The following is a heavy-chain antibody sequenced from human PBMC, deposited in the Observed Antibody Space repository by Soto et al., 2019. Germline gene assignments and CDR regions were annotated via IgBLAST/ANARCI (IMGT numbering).Heavy chain of an antibody. V-gene: IGHV3-64D*06. Sequence: GGSLRLSCAASGFSFSSYAMSWVRQTPGKGLEWVSSISSKGDTTRYADSVKGRFAISRDNSKNTLYLQLSSLRIEDTAVYFCVESPPGAALDHWGQGTLVTVSS. J-gene: IGHJ4*02. CDR1: GFSFSSYA. D-gene: IGHD1-26*01. CDR3: VESPPGAALDH. CDR2: ISSKGDTT.